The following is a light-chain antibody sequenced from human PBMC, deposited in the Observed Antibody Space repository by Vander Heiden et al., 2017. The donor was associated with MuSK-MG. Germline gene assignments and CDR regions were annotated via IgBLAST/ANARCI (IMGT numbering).Light chain of an antibody. CDR3: CSYAGSPHVV. Sequence: QSALTQPRSVSGSPGKSVTISCTGTSSDVGGYNYVSWYQQPPGKPPKLMIYDVSKRPSGVPDRFSGSKSGTTASLTISGLQAEDEADYYCCSYAGSPHVVFGGGTKLTVL. CDR1: SSDVGGYNY. CDR2: DVS. V-gene: IGLV2-11*01. J-gene: IGLJ2*01.